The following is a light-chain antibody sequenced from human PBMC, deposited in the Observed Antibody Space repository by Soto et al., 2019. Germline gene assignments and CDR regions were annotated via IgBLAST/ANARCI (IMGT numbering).Light chain of an antibody. Sequence: EIVWTQSPGTLSFARGDRATLSCRASQSVSSSFLAWYQQKPGQAPRLLIYGSFNRATSIPARFSGSGPGTDFGLTISSLEPEDFAVYYCQQYGSSPPWTFGQGTNVSIK. CDR2: GSF. CDR1: QSVSSSF. CDR3: QQYGSSPPWT. J-gene: IGKJ1*01. V-gene: IGKV3-20*01.